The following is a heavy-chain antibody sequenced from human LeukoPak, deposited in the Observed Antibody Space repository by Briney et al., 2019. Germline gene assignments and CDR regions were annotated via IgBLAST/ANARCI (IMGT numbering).Heavy chain of an antibody. J-gene: IGHJ5*02. CDR2: ISGSGGST. D-gene: IGHD6-13*01. Sequence: GGSLRLSCAASGFTFSSYAMSWVRQAPGKGLEWVSAISGSGGSTYYADSVKGRFTISRDNSKNTLYLQMNSLRADDTAVYYCTRQDPSSSGWYPWGQGTLVTVSS. V-gene: IGHV3-23*01. CDR1: GFTFSSYA. CDR3: TRQDPSSSGWYP.